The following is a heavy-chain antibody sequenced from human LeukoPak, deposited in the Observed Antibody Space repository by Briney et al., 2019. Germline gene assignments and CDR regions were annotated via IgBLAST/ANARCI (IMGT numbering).Heavy chain of an antibody. J-gene: IGHJ4*02. V-gene: IGHV3-23*01. Sequence: GGSLRLSCAASGFTFSSYAMSWVRQAPGKGLEWVSAISGSGGRTYYADSVKGRFTISRDNSKNTLYLQMNSLRAEDTAVYYCAKCGTIFGVVIYLDYWGQGTLVTVSS. CDR1: GFTFSSYA. CDR2: ISGSGGRT. CDR3: AKCGTIFGVVIYLDY. D-gene: IGHD3-3*01.